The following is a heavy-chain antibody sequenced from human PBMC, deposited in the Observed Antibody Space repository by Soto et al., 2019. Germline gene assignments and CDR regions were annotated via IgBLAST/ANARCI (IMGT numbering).Heavy chain of an antibody. V-gene: IGHV5-10-1*01. Sequence: GVSQSLPYTVSGSSSTTPCIPSVLPLHGKGLEWMGRIDPSDSYINYNPSFQGHVTISADKSISTAFLQWSSLKASDTAIYYCTSVKFYGSPWDWWGQESLVTVTS. D-gene: IGHD1-26*01. CDR1: GSSSTTPC. J-gene: IGHJ4*02. CDR2: IDPSDSYI. CDR3: TSVKFYGSPWDW.